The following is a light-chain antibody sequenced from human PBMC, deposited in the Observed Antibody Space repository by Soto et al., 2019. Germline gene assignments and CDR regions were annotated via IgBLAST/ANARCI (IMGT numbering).Light chain of an antibody. CDR2: GAS. Sequence: EIVLTQSPGTLSLSPGERATLSCRASQSVSSSYLAWYQQKPGQAPRLLIYGASSRATGIPDRFSGSGSGTDFTLTISRLEPEDFALYYCQQYATSLRTFGQGTKVEI. CDR1: QSVSSSY. CDR3: QQYATSLRT. V-gene: IGKV3-20*01. J-gene: IGKJ1*01.